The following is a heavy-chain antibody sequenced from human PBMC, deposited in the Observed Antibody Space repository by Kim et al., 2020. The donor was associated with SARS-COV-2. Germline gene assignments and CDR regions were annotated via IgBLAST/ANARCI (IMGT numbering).Heavy chain of an antibody. CDR2: IYYSGST. Sequence: SETLSLTCTVSGGSISSGGYYWSWIRQHPGKGLEWIGYIYYSGSTYYNPSLKSRVTISVDTSKNQFSLKLSSVTAADTAVYYCARAQSTIITFLVRKSFNWFDPWGQGTTVTVSS. D-gene: IGHD3-10*01. V-gene: IGHV4-31*03. J-gene: IGHJ5*02. CDR1: GGSISSGGYY. CDR3: ARAQSTIITFLVRKSFNWFDP.